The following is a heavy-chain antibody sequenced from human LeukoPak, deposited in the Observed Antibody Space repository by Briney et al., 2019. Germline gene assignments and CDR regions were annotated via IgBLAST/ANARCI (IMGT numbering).Heavy chain of an antibody. D-gene: IGHD6-19*01. CDR3: ASSIAVAGTGFDY. V-gene: IGHV1-2*02. CDR2: INPNSGGT. Sequence: GASVKVCRKASGYTFTGYYMHWVRQAPGQGLEWMGWINPNSGGTNYAQKFQGRVTMTRDTSISTAYMELSRLRSDDTAVYYCASSIAVAGTGFDYWGQGTLVTVSS. CDR1: GYTFTGYY. J-gene: IGHJ4*02.